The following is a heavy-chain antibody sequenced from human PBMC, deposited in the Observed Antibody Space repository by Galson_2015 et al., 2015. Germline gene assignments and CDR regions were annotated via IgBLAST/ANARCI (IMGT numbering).Heavy chain of an antibody. CDR3: ARDYCSSTSCYSDY. J-gene: IGHJ4*02. CDR2: ISYDGSNK. CDR1: GFTFSSYG. Sequence: SLRLSCAASGFTFSSYGMHWVRQAPGKGLEWVAVISYDGSNKYYADSVQRRFTISRDNSKNTLYLQMNSLRAEDTAVYYCARDYCSSTSCYSDYWGQGTLVTVSS. D-gene: IGHD2-2*02. V-gene: IGHV3-30*03.